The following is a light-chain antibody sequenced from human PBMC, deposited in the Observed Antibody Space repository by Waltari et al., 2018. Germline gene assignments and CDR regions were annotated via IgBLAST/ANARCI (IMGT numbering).Light chain of an antibody. Sequence: DIVMTQSPDSLAVSLGERATIRCKSSQSILHSSNNKNFLAWFQQKGGQPPNLLIYWASSRQSGVPDRFSGSGSATDFTLTITSLQAEDVAVYYCQQYYTFPWTFGQGTKVEIK. CDR3: QQYYTFPWT. CDR2: WAS. J-gene: IGKJ1*01. CDR1: QSILHSSNNKNF. V-gene: IGKV4-1*01.